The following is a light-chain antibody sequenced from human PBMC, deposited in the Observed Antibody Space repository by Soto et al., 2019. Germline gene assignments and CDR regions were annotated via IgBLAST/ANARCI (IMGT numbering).Light chain of an antibody. Sequence: AIRMTQSPSSLSASTGDRVTITCRASQGISSYLAWYQQKPGKAPKLLIYAASTFQSGVPSRFSGSGSGTDFTLTISCLQSEEFATYYCQHYYSYPWTFGQGTKVEIK. J-gene: IGKJ1*01. V-gene: IGKV1-8*01. CDR1: QGISSY. CDR2: AAS. CDR3: QHYYSYPWT.